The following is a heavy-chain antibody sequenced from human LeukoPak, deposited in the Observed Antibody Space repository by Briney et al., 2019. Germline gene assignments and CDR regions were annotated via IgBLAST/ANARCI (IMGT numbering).Heavy chain of an antibody. Sequence: GGSLRLSCASSGFTFSSYGMHWVRQAPGKGLEWVAVIWYDGSNKYYADSVKGRFTISRDNSKNTLYLQMNSLKTEDTAVYYYTRDNYQTYYYDSSGLPFDYWGQGTLVTVSS. CDR3: TRDNYQTYYYDSSGLPFDY. CDR2: IWYDGSNK. D-gene: IGHD3-22*01. V-gene: IGHV3-33*01. J-gene: IGHJ4*02. CDR1: GFTFSSYG.